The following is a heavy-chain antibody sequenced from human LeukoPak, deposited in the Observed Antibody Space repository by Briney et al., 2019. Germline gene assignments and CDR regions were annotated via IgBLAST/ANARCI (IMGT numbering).Heavy chain of an antibody. CDR2: IIPIFGTA. J-gene: IGHJ4*02. CDR3: ARDGGYRQYYFDY. V-gene: IGHV1-69*05. D-gene: IGHD3-16*01. CDR1: GGTFSSYA. Sequence: SVKVSCKASGGTFSSYAISWVRQAPGQGLEWMGGIIPIFGTANYAQKFQGRVTITTDESTSTAYMELSSLRSEDTAVYYCARDGGYRQYYFDYWGQGTLVTVSP.